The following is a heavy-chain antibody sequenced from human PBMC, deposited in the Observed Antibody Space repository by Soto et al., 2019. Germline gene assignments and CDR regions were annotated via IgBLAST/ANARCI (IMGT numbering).Heavy chain of an antibody. CDR2: IYTSGST. Sequence: LSLTCTVSGGSISSYYWSWIRQPAGKGLEWIGRIYTSGSTKYNPSLKSRVTISLGTSRNQLSLKLRSVTAADTAVYYCTRVGGYYGDYPNFDYWGPGTLVTVSS. D-gene: IGHD4-17*01. CDR3: TRVGGYYGDYPNFDY. V-gene: IGHV4-4*07. CDR1: GGSISSYY. J-gene: IGHJ4*02.